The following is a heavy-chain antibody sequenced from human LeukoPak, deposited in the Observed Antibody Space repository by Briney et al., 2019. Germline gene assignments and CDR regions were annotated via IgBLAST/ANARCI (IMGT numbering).Heavy chain of an antibody. Sequence: SETLSLTCTVSGGSISSYYWSWIRQPPGKGLEWIGYIYYSGSTNYNPSLKSRVTISVDTSKNQFSLKPSSVTAADTAVYYCARDLYTLRAFDIWGQGTMVTVSS. J-gene: IGHJ3*02. CDR2: IYYSGST. V-gene: IGHV4-59*12. D-gene: IGHD2-2*02. CDR1: GGSISSYY. CDR3: ARDLYTLRAFDI.